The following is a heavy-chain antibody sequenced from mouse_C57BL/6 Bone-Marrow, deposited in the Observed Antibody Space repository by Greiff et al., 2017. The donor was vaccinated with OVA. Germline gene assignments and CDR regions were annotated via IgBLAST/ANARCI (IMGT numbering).Heavy chain of an antibody. CDR1: GYTFTSYW. Sequence: VQLQQPGAELVKPGASVKLSCKASGYTFTSYWMQWVKQRPGQGLEWIGEIDPSDSYTNYNQKFKGKATLTVDTSSSTAYMQLSSLTSEDSAVYYCATGGGLRWYCDVWGTGTTVTVSS. CDR3: ATGGGLRWYCDV. CDR2: IDPSDSYT. V-gene: IGHV1-50*01. J-gene: IGHJ1*03. D-gene: IGHD2-4*01.